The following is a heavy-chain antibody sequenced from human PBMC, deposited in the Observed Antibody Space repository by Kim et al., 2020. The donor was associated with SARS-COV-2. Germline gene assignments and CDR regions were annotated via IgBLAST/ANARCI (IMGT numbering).Heavy chain of an antibody. Sequence: ASVKVSCKASGYTFTSYGISWVRQAPGQGLEWMGWISAYNGNTNYAQKLQGRVTMTTDTSTSTAYMELRSLRSDDTAVYYCARESITMVRGVIIPTVGDVWGQGTTVTVSS. CDR2: ISAYNGNT. D-gene: IGHD3-10*01. J-gene: IGHJ6*02. V-gene: IGHV1-18*04. CDR3: ARESITMVRGVIIPTVGDV. CDR1: GYTFTSYG.